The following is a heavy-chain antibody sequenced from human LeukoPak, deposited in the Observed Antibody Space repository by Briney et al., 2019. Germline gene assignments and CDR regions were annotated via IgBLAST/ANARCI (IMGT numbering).Heavy chain of an antibody. J-gene: IGHJ4*02. CDR2: ISYSGNTL. Sequence: PGGSLRLSCAVSGFTFRDYYMSWIRQAPGKGLEWISDISYSGNTLYCADSVKGRFTSSRDNANNSLFLDMTRLRDDDTAIYFCARYRITAAGQRLDFWGQGSLVTVSS. CDR3: ARYRITAAGQRLDF. D-gene: IGHD6-13*01. V-gene: IGHV3-11*01. CDR1: GFTFRDYY.